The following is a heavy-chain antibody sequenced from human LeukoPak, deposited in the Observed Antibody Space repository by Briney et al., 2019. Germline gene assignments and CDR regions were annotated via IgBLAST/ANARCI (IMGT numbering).Heavy chain of an antibody. CDR1: GGSISSSNYY. D-gene: IGHD2-2*01. J-gene: IGHJ6*02. CDR2: IYYSGST. CDR3: VRIYCTSTSCYGDSYYGMDV. V-gene: IGHV4-39*01. Sequence: SETLSLTCTVSGGSISSSNYYWGWIRQPPGKGLEWFGSIYYSGSTYYNPSLKSRDTISLDTSENQFSLKLSSVTAADSTVYYCVRIYCTSTSCYGDSYYGMDVWGQGTTVTVSS.